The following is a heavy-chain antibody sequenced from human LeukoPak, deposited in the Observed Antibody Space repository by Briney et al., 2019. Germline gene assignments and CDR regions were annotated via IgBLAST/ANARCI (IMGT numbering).Heavy chain of an antibody. D-gene: IGHD6-19*01. J-gene: IGHJ5*02. CDR3: AKDLRSGCWFDP. CDR2: IKQDGSEK. V-gene: IGHV3-7*01. Sequence: GGSLRLSCAASGFTFSSYWMSWVRQAPGKGLEWVANIKQDGSEKYYVDSVKGRFTISRDNSKNTLYLQMNSLRAEDTAVYYCAKDLRSGCWFDPWGQGTLVTVSS. CDR1: GFTFSSYW.